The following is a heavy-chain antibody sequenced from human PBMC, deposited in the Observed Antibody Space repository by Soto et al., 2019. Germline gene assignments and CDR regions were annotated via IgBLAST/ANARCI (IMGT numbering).Heavy chain of an antibody. J-gene: IGHJ4*02. CDR3: ASSPRGSYFDY. V-gene: IGHV4-30-4*01. CDR2: IHHSGNS. CDR1: GGSISSGDYY. Sequence: SETLSLTCTVSGGSISSGDYYWSWIRQPPGKDLEWIGEIHHSGNSNYNPSLKSRVIISVDKSKNQFFLKLSSVTAAYTAVYYCASSPRGSYFDYWGQGTLVTAPQ. D-gene: IGHD1-26*01.